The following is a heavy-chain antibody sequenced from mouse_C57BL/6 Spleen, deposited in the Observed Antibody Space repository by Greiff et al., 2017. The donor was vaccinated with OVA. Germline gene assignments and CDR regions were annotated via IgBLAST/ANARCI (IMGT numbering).Heavy chain of an antibody. CDR3: AWPDYGTCFSSWYFDV. Sequence: VQLKQSGPELVKPGASVKISCKASGYTFTDYYMDWVKQRPGKSLEWIGDINPRNGGTNYNQKFKGKATLTVDKSSSTAYMELRSLTSEDTAVYYGAWPDYGTCFSSWYFDVWGTGTTVTVSS. V-gene: IGHV1-18*01. J-gene: IGHJ1*03. D-gene: IGHD2-1*01. CDR1: GYTFTDYY. CDR2: INPRNGGT.